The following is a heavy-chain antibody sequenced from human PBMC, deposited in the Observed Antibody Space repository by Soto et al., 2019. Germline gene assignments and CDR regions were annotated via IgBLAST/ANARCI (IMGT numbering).Heavy chain of an antibody. Sequence: ASVKVSCKASGYTFTSYYMHWVRQAPGQGLEWMGIINPSGGSTSYAQKFQGRVTMTRDTSTSTVYMELSSLRSEDTAVYYCARGLKEAYYDFWSGYESHNYYYGMDVWGQGTTVTV. D-gene: IGHD3-3*01. CDR2: INPSGGST. J-gene: IGHJ6*02. CDR1: GYTFTSYY. V-gene: IGHV1-46*01. CDR3: ARGLKEAYYDFWSGYESHNYYYGMDV.